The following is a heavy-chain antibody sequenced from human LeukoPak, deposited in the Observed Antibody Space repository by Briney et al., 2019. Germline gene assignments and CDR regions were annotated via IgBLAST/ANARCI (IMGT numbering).Heavy chain of an antibody. CDR1: GFSFSTYW. CDR3: IRDFGSVGATNAFDI. V-gene: IGHV3-74*01. D-gene: IGHD1-26*01. Sequence: GGSLGLSCVASGFSFSTYWMHWVRQAPGKGLEWVSRINGDGSSTSYADSVKGRFTISRDNAKNTVYLQMNSLRVEDTAAYYCIRDFGSVGATNAFDIWGQGTMVTVSS. CDR2: INGDGSST. J-gene: IGHJ3*02.